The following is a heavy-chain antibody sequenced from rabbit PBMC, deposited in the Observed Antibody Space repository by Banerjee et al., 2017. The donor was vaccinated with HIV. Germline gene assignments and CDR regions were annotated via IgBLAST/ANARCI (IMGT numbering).Heavy chain of an antibody. CDR1: GFDFSSGYY. D-gene: IGHD1-1*01. CDR3: ARTGYIGYDIWDL. Sequence: QSLEESGGGLVQPEGSLTLTCKASGFDFSSGYYMCWVRQAPGKGLEWIGCIYTGSGSTYYASWAKGRFTISKASSTTVTLQMTSLTAADTATYFCARTGYIGYDIWDLWGQGTLVTVS. V-gene: IGHV1S40*01. J-gene: IGHJ6*01. CDR2: IYTGSGST.